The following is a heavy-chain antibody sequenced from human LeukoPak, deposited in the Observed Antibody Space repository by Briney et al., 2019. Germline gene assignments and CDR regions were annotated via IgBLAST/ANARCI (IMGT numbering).Heavy chain of an antibody. V-gene: IGHV4-59*01. Sequence: SETLSLTWTVSGGSISSYYWSWIRQPQGKGLEWIGYIYYSGSTNYNPSLKSRVTISVDTSKNQFSLKLSSVTAADTAVYYCARDVDTAMVTSYCMDVWGQGTTVTVSS. CDR2: IYYSGST. CDR1: GGSISSYY. J-gene: IGHJ6*02. D-gene: IGHD5-18*01. CDR3: ARDVDTAMVTSYCMDV.